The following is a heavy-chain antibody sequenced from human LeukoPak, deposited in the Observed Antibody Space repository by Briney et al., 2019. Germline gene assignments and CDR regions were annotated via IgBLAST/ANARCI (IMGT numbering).Heavy chain of an antibody. CDR2: INAGNGNT. CDR1: GYTFTSYT. D-gene: IGHD6-13*01. V-gene: IGHV1-3*01. CDR3: ARDRAAGGRANLDY. Sequence: GASVKVSCKASGYTFTSYTIHWVRQAPGQRLEWMGWINAGNGNTKYSQKFQGRVTIIRDTSASTAYMELSSLRSEDSAVYYCARDRAAGGRANLDYWGQGTLVTVSS. J-gene: IGHJ4*02.